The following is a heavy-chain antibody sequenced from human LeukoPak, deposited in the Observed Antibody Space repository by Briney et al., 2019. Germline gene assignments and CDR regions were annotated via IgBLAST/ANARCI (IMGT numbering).Heavy chain of an antibody. CDR3: ARVSGYYGSGVESSWMELDY. J-gene: IGHJ4*02. V-gene: IGHV1-2*02. CDR2: INPNSGGT. Sequence: ASVKVSCKASGYTFTGYYMHWVRQAPGQGLEWMGWINPNSGGTNYAQKFQGRVTMTRDTSISTAYMELSRLRSDDTAVYYCARVSGYYGSGVESSWMELDYWGQGTLVTVSS. CDR1: GYTFTGYY. D-gene: IGHD3-10*01.